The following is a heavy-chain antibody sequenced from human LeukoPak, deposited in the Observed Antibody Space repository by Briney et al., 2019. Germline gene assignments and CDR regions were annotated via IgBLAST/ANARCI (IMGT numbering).Heavy chain of an antibody. D-gene: IGHD3-3*01. CDR2: INPNSGGT. Sequence: ASVKVSCKASGYTFTGYYMHWVRQAPGQGLEWVGWINPNSGGTNYAQKFQGRVTMTRDTSISTAYMALSRLRSDDTAVYYCARDLVVIFGVVNSWFDPWGQGTLVTVSS. J-gene: IGHJ5*02. CDR3: ARDLVVIFGVVNSWFDP. V-gene: IGHV1-2*02. CDR1: GYTFTGYY.